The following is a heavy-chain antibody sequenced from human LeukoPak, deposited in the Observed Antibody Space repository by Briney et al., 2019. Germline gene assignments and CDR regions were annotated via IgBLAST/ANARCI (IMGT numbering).Heavy chain of an antibody. D-gene: IGHD3-22*01. CDR3: AKDGYYYDSSGYFTHSYPL. V-gene: IGHV3-30*18. J-gene: IGHJ4*02. CDR1: GFTFSSYG. CDR2: ISYDGSNK. Sequence: QTGGSLRLSCAASGFTFSSYGMHWVRQAPGKGLEWVAVISYDGSNKYYADSVKGRFTISRDNSKNTLYPQMNSLRAEDTAVYYCAKDGYYYDSSGYFTHSYPLWGQGTLVTVSS.